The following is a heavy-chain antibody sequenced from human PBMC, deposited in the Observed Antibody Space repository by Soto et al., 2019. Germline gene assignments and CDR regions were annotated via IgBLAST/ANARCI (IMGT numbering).Heavy chain of an antibody. CDR1: GFIFKDFA. J-gene: IGHJ5*02. CDR2: INTSDDIT. V-gene: IGHV3-23*01. CDR3: TKGDSSGYFDPSSGYSTPDH. D-gene: IGHD3-3*01. Sequence: EVQLFESGGGLVEPGEFLRLSCAASGFIFKDFAMSWVRQAPGKGLEWVSTINTSDDITYSAGSVRGRFTISRDNSENTLFLQMSSLRGDDTATYYCTKGDSSGYFDPSSGYSTPDHWGQGTLVTVSS.